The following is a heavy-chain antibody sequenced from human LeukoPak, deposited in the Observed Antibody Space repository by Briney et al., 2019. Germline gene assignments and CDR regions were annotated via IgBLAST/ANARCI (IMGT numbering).Heavy chain of an antibody. CDR2: INHSGST. CDR3: ARIMAAAGHYYYYYMDV. V-gene: IGHV4-34*01. J-gene: IGHJ6*03. Sequence: SETLSLTCAVYGGSFSGYYWSWIRQPPGKGLEWIGEINHSGSTNYNPSLKSRVTISVDTSKNQFSLKLSSVTAADTAVYYCARIMAAAGHYYYYYMDVWGKGTTVTVSS. D-gene: IGHD6-13*01. CDR1: GGSFSGYY.